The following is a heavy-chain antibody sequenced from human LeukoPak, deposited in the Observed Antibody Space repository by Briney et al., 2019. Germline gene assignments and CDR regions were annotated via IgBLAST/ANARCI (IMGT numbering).Heavy chain of an antibody. J-gene: IGHJ6*03. D-gene: IGHD3-22*01. CDR1: GGTFSSYA. V-gene: IGHV1-69*05. Sequence: SVKVSCKASGGTFSSYAISWVRQAPGQGLEWMGGIIPISGTANYAQKFQGRVTITTDESTSTAYMELSSLRSEDTAVYYCASNTYYYDSSGYYFPHYYYYYMDVWGKGTTVTVSS. CDR3: ASNTYYYDSSGYYFPHYYYYYMDV. CDR2: IIPISGTA.